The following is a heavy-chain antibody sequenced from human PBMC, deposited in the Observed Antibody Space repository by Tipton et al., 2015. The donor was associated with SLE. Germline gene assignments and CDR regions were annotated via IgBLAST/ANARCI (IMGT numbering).Heavy chain of an antibody. CDR2: ISSAGSTT. Sequence: VQLVQSGGGLVQPGGSIRLSCAGSGFTFSSYEMDWVRQAPGKALEWVSFISSAGSTTYYADSVRGRFTISRDNAKNSLYLQMNSLRAEDTAVYYCARRVSIWSQGGKWFDPWGQGAQVTVSS. V-gene: IGHV3-48*03. CDR1: GFTFSSYE. D-gene: IGHD1-26*01. J-gene: IGHJ5*02. CDR3: ARRVSIWSQGGKWFDP.